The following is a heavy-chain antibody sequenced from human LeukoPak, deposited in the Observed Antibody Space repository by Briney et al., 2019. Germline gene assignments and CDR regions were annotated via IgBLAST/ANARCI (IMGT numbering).Heavy chain of an antibody. J-gene: IGHJ4*02. Sequence: PGGSLRLSCAASGFTVSSNYMSWVRQAPGKGLEWVSVIYSGGSTYYADSVKGRFTISRDNSKNTLYLQMNSLRAEDTAVYYCAKDVQRREFNGNFGYWGQGTLVTVSS. D-gene: IGHD1-26*01. CDR2: IYSGGST. CDR1: GFTVSSNY. CDR3: AKDVQRREFNGNFGY. V-gene: IGHV3-66*02.